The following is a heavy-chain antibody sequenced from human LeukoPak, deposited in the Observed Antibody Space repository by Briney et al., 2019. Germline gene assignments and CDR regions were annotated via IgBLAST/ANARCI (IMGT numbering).Heavy chain of an antibody. CDR1: GGSISSYY. V-gene: IGHV4-4*07. Sequence: SETLSLTCTVSGGSISSYYWSWIRQPAGKGLEWIGRIYTSGSTNYNPSLKSRVTMSVDTSKNQFSLKLSSVTAADTAVYYCARIKTTLTYGFYYYYMDVWGKGTTVTVSS. D-gene: IGHD4-11*01. J-gene: IGHJ6*03. CDR3: ARIKTTLTYGFYYYYMDV. CDR2: IYTSGST.